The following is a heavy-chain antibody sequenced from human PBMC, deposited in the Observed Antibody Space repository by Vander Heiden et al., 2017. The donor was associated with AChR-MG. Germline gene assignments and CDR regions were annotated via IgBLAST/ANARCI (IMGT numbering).Heavy chain of an antibody. Sequence: QVQLVESGGGVVQPGRSLRLSCAASGFTFSSYGMHWVRQAPGKGLEWVAVIWYDGSNKYYADSVKGRFTISRDNSKNTLYLQMNSLRAEDTAVYYCARDHGSGYGSDYWGQGTLVTVSS. CDR2: IWYDGSNK. J-gene: IGHJ4*02. CDR1: GFTFSSYG. D-gene: IGHD3-22*01. CDR3: ARDHGSGYGSDY. V-gene: IGHV3-33*01.